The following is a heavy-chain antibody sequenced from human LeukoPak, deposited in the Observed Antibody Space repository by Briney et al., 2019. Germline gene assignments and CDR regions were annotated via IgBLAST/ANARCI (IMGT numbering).Heavy chain of an antibody. V-gene: IGHV4-39*07. Sequence: SETLSLTCTVSGGSISSRSYYWAWIRQSPGKGLEWIGNIYFFGSTYYNPSLRGRVAISVDTSENQFSLRLNSVTAADTAIYYCARKGGGQLVNTRRWFDPWGQGTLVTVSS. J-gene: IGHJ5*02. CDR1: GGSISSRSYY. CDR3: ARKGGGQLVNTRRWFDP. CDR2: IYFFGST. D-gene: IGHD6-13*01.